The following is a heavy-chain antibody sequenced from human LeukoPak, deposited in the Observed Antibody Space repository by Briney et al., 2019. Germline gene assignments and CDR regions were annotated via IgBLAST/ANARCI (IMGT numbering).Heavy chain of an antibody. CDR3: ARVRPQLRYFYWLFFFDY. CDR1: GYTFTSYG. D-gene: IGHD3-9*01. CDR2: INPNSGGT. Sequence: ASVKVSCKASGYTFTSYGISWVRQAPGQGLEWMGWINPNSGGTNYAQKFQGRVTMTRDTSISTAYMELSRLKSDDTAVYYCARVRPQLRYFYWLFFFDYWGQGTLVTVSS. J-gene: IGHJ4*02. V-gene: IGHV1-2*02.